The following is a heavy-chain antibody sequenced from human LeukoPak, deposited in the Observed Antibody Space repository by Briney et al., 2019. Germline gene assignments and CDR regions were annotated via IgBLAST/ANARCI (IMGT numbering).Heavy chain of an antibody. CDR1: GGSISSYY. V-gene: IGHV4-59*01. Sequence: SETLSLTCTVSGGSISSYYWSWIQQPPGKGLEWIGYIYYSGSTNYNPSLKSRVTISVDTSKNQFSLKLSSVTAADTAVYYCARGFGELPYYYYYMDVWGKGTTVTISS. J-gene: IGHJ6*03. D-gene: IGHD3-10*01. CDR3: ARGFGELPYYYYYMDV. CDR2: IYYSGST.